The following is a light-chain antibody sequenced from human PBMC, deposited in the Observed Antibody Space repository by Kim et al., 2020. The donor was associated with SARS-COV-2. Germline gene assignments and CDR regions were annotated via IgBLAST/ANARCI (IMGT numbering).Light chain of an antibody. CDR2: HGS. Sequence: SASIGDRVTITCRATPGACGVLAWYQKKPGLSPKLLVYHGSILETGVPSRFSGGGSGKNLTLTISGVQPEDFATYFCQQYNAFPYSFGQGTKLEI. J-gene: IGKJ2*01. V-gene: IGKV1-13*02. CDR3: QQYNAFPYS. CDR1: PGACGV.